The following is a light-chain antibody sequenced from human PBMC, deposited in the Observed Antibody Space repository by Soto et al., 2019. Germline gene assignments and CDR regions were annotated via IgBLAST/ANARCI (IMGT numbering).Light chain of an antibody. V-gene: IGKV1-27*01. Sequence: DIQMTQSPSSPSASVGDRVTITCRASQGINNFLAWYQQKSGGVPKLLIYGASTLQLGVPTRFSGSGSGTDFTLTITSLQPEGVATYYCQKYNSAPPTFGQGTKVEIK. J-gene: IGKJ1*01. CDR3: QKYNSAPPT. CDR1: QGINNF. CDR2: GAS.